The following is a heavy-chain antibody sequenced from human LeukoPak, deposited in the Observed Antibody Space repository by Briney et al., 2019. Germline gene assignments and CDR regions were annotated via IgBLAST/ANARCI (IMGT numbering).Heavy chain of an antibody. CDR1: GFTFSTYW. Sequence: GGSLRLSCAASGFTFSTYWMTWLRQAPGKGLEWVANIKEDGSREYYVDSVKGRFTISRDNAKNSLYLQMDSLTAEDTAVYYCARDSPGYGAYVSWGQGTLVSVSS. CDR2: IKEDGSRE. J-gene: IGHJ1*01. CDR3: ARDSPGYGAYVS. V-gene: IGHV3-7*01. D-gene: IGHD5-12*01.